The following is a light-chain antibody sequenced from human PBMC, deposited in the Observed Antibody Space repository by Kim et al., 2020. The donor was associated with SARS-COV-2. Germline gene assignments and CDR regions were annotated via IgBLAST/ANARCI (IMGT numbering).Light chain of an antibody. V-gene: IGLV2-14*03. CDR2: DVT. Sequence: SVPIPCTGTKPENGGYNWVSWYQQHPDKAPKLIIYDVTNRPSGVSGRFSGSKSGNTASLTISGLQAEDEADYYCSSYRSDTFPPLIFGGGTKVTVL. CDR3: SSYRSDTFPPLI. CDR1: KPENGGYNW. J-gene: IGLJ2*01.